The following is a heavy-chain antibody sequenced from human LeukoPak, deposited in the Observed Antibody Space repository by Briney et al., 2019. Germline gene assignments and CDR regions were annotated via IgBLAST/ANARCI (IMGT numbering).Heavy chain of an antibody. CDR3: ARHEGKLWFGETAMNY. CDR1: GGSISSYS. Sequence: SETLSLTCTVSGGSISSYSWSWVRQPPGKGLEWIAYMSYSGTTNYNPSLKSRVTISVDTSKKQFSLKLSSVTAADTAVYYCARHEGKLWFGETAMNYWGQGTLVTVSS. J-gene: IGHJ4*02. CDR2: MSYSGTT. V-gene: IGHV4-59*08. D-gene: IGHD3-10*01.